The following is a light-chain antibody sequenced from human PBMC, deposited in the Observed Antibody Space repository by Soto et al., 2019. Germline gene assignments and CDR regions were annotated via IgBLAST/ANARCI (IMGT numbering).Light chain of an antibody. V-gene: IGKV3-20*01. Sequence: EIVLTQSPGTLSLSPGERATLSCRASQSVSSSYLAWYQKKPGQAPRLLIYGASSRATGIPDRFSGSGSGTDFTLTISRLEPEDFAVYYCQKYGSSLTWTVGQGTKVDIK. J-gene: IGKJ1*01. CDR1: QSVSSSY. CDR2: GAS. CDR3: QKYGSSLTWT.